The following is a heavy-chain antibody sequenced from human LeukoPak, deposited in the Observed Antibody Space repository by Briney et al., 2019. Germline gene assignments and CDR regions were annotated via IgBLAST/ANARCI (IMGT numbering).Heavy chain of an antibody. CDR3: ARPHSGYDEGNFDH. J-gene: IGHJ4*02. V-gene: IGHV1-2*02. CDR1: GYPLSGHY. Sequence: GASVKVSCKASGYPLSGHYIHWVRQAPGQGLEWMAWIDPKSGIRKSARGFQGRVTMTTDTSISTAYMELGNLTSDDTAVYYCARPHSGYDEGNFDHWGRGTLVTVSS. CDR2: IDPKSGIR. D-gene: IGHD5-12*01.